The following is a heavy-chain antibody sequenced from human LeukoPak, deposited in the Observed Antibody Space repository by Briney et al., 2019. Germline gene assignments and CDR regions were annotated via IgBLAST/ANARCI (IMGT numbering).Heavy chain of an antibody. D-gene: IGHD1-1*01. Sequence: ASVKVSCKTSGYTFTSYDINWVRQATGQGLEWMGRINPNSGGTNYAQKFQGRVTMTRDTSISTAYMELSRLRSDDTAVYYCAGGERPFDYWGQGTLVTVSS. V-gene: IGHV1-2*06. CDR3: AGGERPFDY. CDR1: GYTFTSYD. J-gene: IGHJ4*02. CDR2: INPNSGGT.